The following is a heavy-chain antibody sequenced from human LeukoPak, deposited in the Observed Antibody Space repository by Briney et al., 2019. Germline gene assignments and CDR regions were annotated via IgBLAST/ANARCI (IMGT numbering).Heavy chain of an antibody. Sequence: PSETLSLTCTVSGGSVSSDSYYWTWIRQPPGKRLEWIGYIYHSGSTKYNPSLKSRVTMSVDTSKNQFSLNLSSVTTADTAVYDCARSSGSYLFDYWGQGTLVTVSS. CDR3: ARSSGSYLFDY. V-gene: IGHV4-61*01. CDR2: IYHSGST. D-gene: IGHD1-26*01. CDR1: GGSVSSDSYY. J-gene: IGHJ4*02.